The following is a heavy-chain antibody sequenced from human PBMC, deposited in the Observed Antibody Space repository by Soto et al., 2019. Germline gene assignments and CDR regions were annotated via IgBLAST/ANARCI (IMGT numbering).Heavy chain of an antibody. J-gene: IGHJ4*02. Sequence: QVQLQQWGAGLLKPSETLSLTCAVYGGSFSGYYWSWIRQPPGKGLEWIGEINHSGSTNYNPSLKCRVTKAVDTSKNQLSLKMSSVTAADTAVYYCARGTRIVDYWGQGTLVTVAS. CDR2: INHSGST. V-gene: IGHV4-34*01. CDR1: GGSFSGYY. D-gene: IGHD2-21*01. CDR3: ARGTRIVDY.